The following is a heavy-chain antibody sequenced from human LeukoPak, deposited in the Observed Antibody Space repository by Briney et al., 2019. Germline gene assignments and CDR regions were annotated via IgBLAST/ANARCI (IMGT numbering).Heavy chain of an antibody. J-gene: IGHJ6*02. CDR2: INSDGSST. Sequence: GGSLRLSCAASGFTFSSYWMHWVRQAPGKGLVWVSRINSDGSSTSYADSVKGRFTISRDNAKNTLYLQMNSLRAEDTAVYYCARDEEATSVGYYYGMDVWGQGTTVTVSS. D-gene: IGHD5-12*01. CDR3: ARDEEATSVGYYYGMDV. CDR1: GFTFSSYW. V-gene: IGHV3-74*01.